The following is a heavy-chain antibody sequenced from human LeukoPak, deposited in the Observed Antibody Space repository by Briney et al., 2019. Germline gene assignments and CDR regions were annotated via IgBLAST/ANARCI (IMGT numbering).Heavy chain of an antibody. CDR2: ISSNGDNT. V-gene: IGHV3-64D*06. CDR3: VRGTGY. Sequence: GGSLRLSCSVSGFTFSTYVMHWVRQAPGKGLEHVSAISSNGDNTYYADSVKGRFTISRDNSKNTLYLQMSSLRADDTAVYYCVRGTGYWGQGTLVTVSS. CDR1: GFTFSTYV. J-gene: IGHJ4*02.